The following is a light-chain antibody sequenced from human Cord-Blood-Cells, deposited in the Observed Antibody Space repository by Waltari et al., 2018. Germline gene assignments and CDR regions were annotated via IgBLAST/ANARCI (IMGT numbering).Light chain of an antibody. CDR3: SSYTSSSTLV. V-gene: IGLV2-14*01. J-gene: IGLJ3*02. CDR1: SSDVGGYHY. Sequence: QSALTQPASVSGSPGQSITISCTGTSSDVGGYHYVSWYQQHPGKDPKLMIYDVSNRPSGVSNRFSGSKSGNTASLTISGLQAEDEADYYCSSYTSSSTLVFGGGTKLTVL. CDR2: DVS.